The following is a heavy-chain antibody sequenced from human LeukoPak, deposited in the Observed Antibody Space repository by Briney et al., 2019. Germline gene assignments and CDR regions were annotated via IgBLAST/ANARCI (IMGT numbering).Heavy chain of an antibody. J-gene: IGHJ4*02. Sequence: ASVKLSCKASGGTFSSYAISWVRQAPGQGLEWMGRIIPIFGTANYAQKFQGRVTITTDESTSTAYMELSSLRSEDTAGYNCATAFGAAGTDYWGQGTLVTVSS. V-gene: IGHV1-69*05. CDR2: IIPIFGTA. CDR1: GGTFSSYA. CDR3: ATAFGAAGTDY. D-gene: IGHD6-13*01.